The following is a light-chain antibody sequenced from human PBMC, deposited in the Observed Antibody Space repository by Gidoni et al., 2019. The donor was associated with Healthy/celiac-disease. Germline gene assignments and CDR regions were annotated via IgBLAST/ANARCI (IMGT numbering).Light chain of an antibody. CDR3: LLSYSGARPWV. J-gene: IGLJ3*02. CDR1: TGVVTSGHY. V-gene: IGLV7-46*01. Sequence: QAVVTQEPSLTVSPGGTVTLTCDSSTGVVTSGHYPYWFQQKPGQAPRTLIYDTSNKYSWTPARFSGSLLGGKAALTLSGAQPEDEAEYYCLLSYSGARPWVFGGGTKLTVL. CDR2: DTS.